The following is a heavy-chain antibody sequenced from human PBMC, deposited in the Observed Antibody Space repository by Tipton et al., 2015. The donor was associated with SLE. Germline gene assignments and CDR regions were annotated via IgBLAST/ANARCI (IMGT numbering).Heavy chain of an antibody. CDR1: GGSISSVSYY. V-gene: IGHV4-61*02. D-gene: IGHD2-2*01. Sequence: TLSLTCTVSGGSISSVSYYWSWIRQPAGKGLEWIGRIYSSGGTDYNPSLKSRVTLSVDTSKNQFSLRLSSVTAADTAVYYCARGIIPAARYFQDWGQGTLVTVSS. CDR3: ARGIIPAARYFQD. J-gene: IGHJ1*01. CDR2: IYSSGGT.